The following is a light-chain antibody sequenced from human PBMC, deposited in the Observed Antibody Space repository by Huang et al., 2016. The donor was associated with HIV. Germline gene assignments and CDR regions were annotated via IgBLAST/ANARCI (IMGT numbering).Light chain of an antibody. CDR2: GTS. Sequence: MVMTQSPDTRSVYPGERATLSCRASQSVTYNLNWYQQKPDQAPRLIIYGTSTRATGNPGRCSGSGYGTEVTLTISSLQSDDFGVYYCQQYDKWPPETFGQGTKVEI. V-gene: IGKV3-15*01. CDR3: QQYDKWPPET. CDR1: QSVTYN. J-gene: IGKJ1*01.